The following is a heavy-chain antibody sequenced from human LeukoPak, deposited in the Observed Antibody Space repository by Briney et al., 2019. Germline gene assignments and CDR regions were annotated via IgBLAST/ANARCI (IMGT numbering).Heavy chain of an antibody. CDR2: INPNSGGT. CDR1: GYTFTVFY. D-gene: IGHD3-10*01. CDR3: ARDGHYGSGHVDY. Sequence: GASVKVSCKASGYTFTVFYMQWVRQAPGQGLEWMGWINPNSGGTYSAQKFQGRVTMTRDTSTSTAHMELRSLRSDDTAVYYCARDGHYGSGHVDYWGQGTLVTVSS. J-gene: IGHJ4*02. V-gene: IGHV1-2*02.